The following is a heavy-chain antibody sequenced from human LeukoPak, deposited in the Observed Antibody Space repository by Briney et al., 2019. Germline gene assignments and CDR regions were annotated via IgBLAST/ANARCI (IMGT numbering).Heavy chain of an antibody. CDR2: IYYSGST. Sequence: SETLSLTCTVSGGSISGSSYYWGWIRQPPGKGLEWIGSIYYSGSTYYNPSLKSRVTISVDTSKNQFSLKLSSVTAADTAVYYCARGLWTAMANDAFDIWGQGTMVTVSS. D-gene: IGHD5-18*01. J-gene: IGHJ3*02. CDR3: ARGLWTAMANDAFDI. CDR1: GGSISGSSYY. V-gene: IGHV4-39*07.